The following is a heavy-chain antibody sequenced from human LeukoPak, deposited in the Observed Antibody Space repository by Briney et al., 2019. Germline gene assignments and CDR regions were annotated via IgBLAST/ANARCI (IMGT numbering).Heavy chain of an antibody. Sequence: SETLSLTCSVSGGSVSSGGYYWSWIRQPPGKGLEWIGHIYYSGSTNYSPSLKSRVTISVDTSKNQFSLKLSSVTAADTAVYYCARLRGTYYDFWGQGTLVTVSS. V-gene: IGHV4-61*08. CDR3: ARLRGTYYDF. D-gene: IGHD3-10*01. CDR1: GGSVSSGGYY. J-gene: IGHJ4*02. CDR2: IYYSGST.